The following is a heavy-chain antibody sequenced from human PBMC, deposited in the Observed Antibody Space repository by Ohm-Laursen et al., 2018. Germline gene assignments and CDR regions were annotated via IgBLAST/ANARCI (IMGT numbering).Heavy chain of an antibody. Sequence: ASVKVSCNASGYTFTGYYMHWVRQAPGQGLEWMGWINPNSGGTNYAQKFQGRVTMTRDTSISTAYMELSRLRSDDTAVYYCARGPDTAYYYYYYGMDVWGQGTTVTVSS. CDR2: INPNSGGT. D-gene: IGHD5-18*01. V-gene: IGHV1-2*02. CDR1: GYTFTGYY. CDR3: ARGPDTAYYYYYYGMDV. J-gene: IGHJ6*02.